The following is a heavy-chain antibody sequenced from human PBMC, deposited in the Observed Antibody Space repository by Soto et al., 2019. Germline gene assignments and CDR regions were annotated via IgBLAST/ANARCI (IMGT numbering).Heavy chain of an antibody. V-gene: IGHV1-18*04. CDR1: GYTFTSYG. D-gene: IGHD6-13*01. Sequence: QVQLVQSGAEVKKPGASVQVSCKASGYTFTSYGISWVRQAPGQGLEWMGWISAYNGNTTYAQKLRGRVTMTTDTSTSTAYMEMMSLRSDDTAVYYCARDRGRIAAAGRLDYWGKGTLVTVSS. J-gene: IGHJ4*02. CDR2: ISAYNGNT. CDR3: ARDRGRIAAAGRLDY.